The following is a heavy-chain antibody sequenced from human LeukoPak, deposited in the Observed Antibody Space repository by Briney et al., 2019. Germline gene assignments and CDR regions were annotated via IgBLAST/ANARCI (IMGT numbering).Heavy chain of an antibody. D-gene: IGHD6-13*01. CDR2: TYYRSKWYN. CDR3: ARDRYSSSWYFGFDY. CDR1: GDSFSSNSAG. Sequence: QTLSLTCAISGDSFSSNSAGWDWVRQSPWRGREWLGRTYYRSKWYNDYAVSVKSRITITPDTSKNQFSLQLTSVTPEDTAVYYCARDRYSSSWYFGFDYWGQGTLVTVSS. V-gene: IGHV6-1*01. J-gene: IGHJ4*02.